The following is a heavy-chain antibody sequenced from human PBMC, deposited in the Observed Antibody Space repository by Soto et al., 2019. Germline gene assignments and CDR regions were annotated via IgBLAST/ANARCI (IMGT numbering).Heavy chain of an antibody. CDR2: ISYDGSNK. J-gene: IGHJ4*02. D-gene: IGHD6-13*01. CDR1: GFTFNIYG. CDR3: AKGLPAGTNYFDY. V-gene: IGHV3-30*18. Sequence: PGGSLRLSCAASGFTFNIYGMHWVRQAPGKGLEWVAVISYDGSNKYYADSVKGRFTISRDNSKNTLYLQMNSLRAEDTAVYYCAKGLPAGTNYFDYWGQGTLVTVSS.